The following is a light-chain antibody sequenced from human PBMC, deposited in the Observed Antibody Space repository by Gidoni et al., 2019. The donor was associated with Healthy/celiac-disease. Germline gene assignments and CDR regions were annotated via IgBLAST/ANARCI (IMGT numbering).Light chain of an antibody. CDR1: QSISSW. V-gene: IGKV1-5*03. CDR2: KSS. Sequence: DIQMTQSPSTLSASVGDRVTITCRASQSISSWLAWYQQKPGKAPKLLIYKSSSLESGVPSRFSGSGSGTEFTLTISSLQPDDFATYYCQQYNSYSLTFGGGTKVEIK. J-gene: IGKJ4*01. CDR3: QQYNSYSLT.